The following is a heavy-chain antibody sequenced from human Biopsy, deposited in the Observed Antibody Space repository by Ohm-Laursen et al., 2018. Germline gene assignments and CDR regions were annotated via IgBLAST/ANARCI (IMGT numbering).Heavy chain of an antibody. CDR3: VRSFSSSGYFRCDAFDV. J-gene: IGHJ3*01. CDR2: INVPSSHI. Sequence: SLRLSCAASGFTLRHYSVSWVRQAPGKGLEWVSYINVPSSHIYYGASVRGRFTISRDNAENSVVLQMNSLRAEDTAVYYCVRSFSSSGYFRCDAFDVWGQGTMVTVSS. CDR1: GFTLRHYS. V-gene: IGHV3-48*01. D-gene: IGHD3-22*01.